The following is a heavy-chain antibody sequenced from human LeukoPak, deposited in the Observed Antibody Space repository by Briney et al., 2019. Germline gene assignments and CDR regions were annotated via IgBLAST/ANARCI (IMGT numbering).Heavy chain of an antibody. V-gene: IGHV1-2*02. Sequence: VASVKVSCKASGYTFTGYYMHWVRQAPGQGLEWMGWINPNSGGTNYAQKFQGRVTMTRDTSISTAYMELSRLRSDDTAVYYCAPTDYGGNSGFDYWGQGTLVTVSS. CDR2: INPNSGGT. D-gene: IGHD4-23*01. CDR1: GYTFTGYY. J-gene: IGHJ4*02. CDR3: APTDYGGNSGFDY.